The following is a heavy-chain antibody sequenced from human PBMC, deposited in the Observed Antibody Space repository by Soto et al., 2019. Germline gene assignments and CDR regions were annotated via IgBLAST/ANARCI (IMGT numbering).Heavy chain of an antibody. D-gene: IGHD6-19*01. CDR2: IYYSGST. Sequence: PSETLSLTCTVSGGSINNYYWSLIRQPPGKGLEWIGYIYYSGSTNYNPSLKSRVNISVDTSKNQVSLNLNSVTAADTAVYYCARERHSGNYGMDVWGLGTTVTVSS. V-gene: IGHV4-59*01. J-gene: IGHJ6*02. CDR3: ARERHSGNYGMDV. CDR1: GGSINNYY.